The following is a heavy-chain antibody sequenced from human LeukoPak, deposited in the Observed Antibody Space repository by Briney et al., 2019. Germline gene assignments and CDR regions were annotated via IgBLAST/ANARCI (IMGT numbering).Heavy chain of an antibody. CDR1: GFTFSNYV. CDR2: ISVGAEYI. D-gene: IGHD3-3*01. Sequence: GGSLRLSCAASGFTFSNYVRKWFRQARGKGKEWVSTISVGAEYIFYADLGKGRFTISRDETNNALYFHMHSLSAEDTALYYCASGPPFLKYFEYWGQGTLVTVSS. V-gene: IGHV3-23*01. CDR3: ASGPPFLKYFEY. J-gene: IGHJ4*02.